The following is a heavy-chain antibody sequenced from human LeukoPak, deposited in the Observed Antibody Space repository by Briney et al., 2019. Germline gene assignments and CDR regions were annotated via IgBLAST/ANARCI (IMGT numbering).Heavy chain of an antibody. J-gene: IGHJ5*02. CDR1: VYTFTIYG. CDR2: ISAYNGNT. D-gene: IGHD1-26*01. V-gene: IGHV1-18*01. CDR3: AREREHGRWFDP. Sequence: ASVTVSFKGSVYTFTIYGISWVRQAPGQGLEWMGWISAYNGNTNYAQKLQGRVTMTTDTSTSTAYMELRSLRSDDTAVYYCAREREHGRWFDPWGQGTLVTVSS.